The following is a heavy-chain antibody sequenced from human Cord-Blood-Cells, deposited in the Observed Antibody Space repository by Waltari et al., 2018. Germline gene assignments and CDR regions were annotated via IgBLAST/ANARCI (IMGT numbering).Heavy chain of an antibody. J-gene: IGHJ4*02. CDR3: AKDQATYYDFWSGYYDY. CDR2: IAYDGSNK. CDR1: GFTVRSSG. D-gene: IGHD3-3*01. V-gene: IGHV3-30*18. Sequence: QVQLVESGGGVVQPGRSLRLSCAASGFTVRSSGRHWFRQAPGRGLEWVAVIAYDGSNKYYADSVKGRFTISRDNSKNTLYLQMNSLRAEDTAVYYCAKDQATYYDFWSGYYDYWGQGTLVTVSS.